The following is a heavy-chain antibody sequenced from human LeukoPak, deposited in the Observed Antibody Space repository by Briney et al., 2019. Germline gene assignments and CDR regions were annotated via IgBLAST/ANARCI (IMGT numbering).Heavy chain of an antibody. Sequence: GGSLRLSCAASGFTFSTYWMSWVRQAPGKGPEWVANIKQDGSEKYHVDSVKGRFTISRDNAKNSLYLQMNSLRAEDTAVYYCARVVPAAMNYFDYWGQGTLVTVSS. J-gene: IGHJ4*02. CDR2: IKQDGSEK. V-gene: IGHV3-7*01. CDR1: GFTFSTYW. D-gene: IGHD2-2*01. CDR3: ARVVPAAMNYFDY.